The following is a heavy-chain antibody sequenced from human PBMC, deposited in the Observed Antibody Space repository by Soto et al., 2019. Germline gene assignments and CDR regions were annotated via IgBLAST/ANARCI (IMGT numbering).Heavy chain of an antibody. V-gene: IGHV3-48*01. J-gene: IGHJ4*02. Sequence: PGGSLRLSCAASGFTFSSYSMNWVRQAPGKGLEWVSYISSSSNTIHYADSVEGRFTISRDNAKNSLHLQLNSLRVEPKPVYYSARDYNDFWSSDFDYWGQGVLVTVSS. CDR3: ARDYNDFWSSDFDY. CDR2: ISSSSNTI. D-gene: IGHD3-3*01. CDR1: GFTFSSYS.